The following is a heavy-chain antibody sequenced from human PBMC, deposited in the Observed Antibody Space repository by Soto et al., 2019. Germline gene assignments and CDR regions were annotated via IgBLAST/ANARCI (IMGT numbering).Heavy chain of an antibody. CDR2: IIPIFGTA. J-gene: IGHJ3*02. CDR1: GGTFSSYA. Sequence: QVQLVQSGAEVKKPGSSVKVSCKASGGTFSSYAISWVRQAPGQGLEWMGGIIPIFGTANYAQKFQGRVTITADKSTSTAYMELSSLRSEDTAVYYCARDRIVPAARGGDAFDIWGQGTMVTVSS. CDR3: ARDRIVPAARGGDAFDI. D-gene: IGHD2-2*01. V-gene: IGHV1-69*06.